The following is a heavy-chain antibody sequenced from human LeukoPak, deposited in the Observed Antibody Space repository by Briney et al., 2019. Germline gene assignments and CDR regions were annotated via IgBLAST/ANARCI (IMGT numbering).Heavy chain of an antibody. D-gene: IGHD2-15*01. CDR2: ISAYNGNT. CDR1: GYTSTSYG. J-gene: IGHJ6*02. V-gene: IGHV1-18*01. CDR3: ARAGYCSGGSCYYYYGMDV. Sequence: ASVKISCKASGYTSTSYGISWVRQAPGQGLEWMGWISAYNGNTNYAQKLQGRVTMTTDASTSTAYMELRSLRSDDTAVYYCARAGYCSGGSCYYYYGMDVWGQGTTVTVSS.